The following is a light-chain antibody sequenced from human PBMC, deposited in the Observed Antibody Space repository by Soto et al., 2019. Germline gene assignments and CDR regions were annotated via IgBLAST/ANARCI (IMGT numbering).Light chain of an antibody. CDR2: EVT. Sequence: VLTQPPSASGSPGQSVTISCTGTSSDVGGYNYVSWYQQYPGRAPKLMIYEVTKRPSGVPDRFSGSKSGNTASLTVSGLQAEDEADYYCSSYAASNNFYFVFGGGTKLTVL. CDR3: SSYAASNNFYFV. J-gene: IGLJ3*02. V-gene: IGLV2-8*01. CDR1: SSDVGGYNY.